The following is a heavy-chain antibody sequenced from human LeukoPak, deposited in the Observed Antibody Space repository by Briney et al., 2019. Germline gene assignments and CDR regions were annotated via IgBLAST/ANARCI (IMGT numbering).Heavy chain of an antibody. Sequence: PSETLSLTCAVSGDSISSAGYYWSWVRQHPGTGLEWIGFLYYSGSTFYSPSLRSRLTISRDTSRKQFSLTLRSVTAADTAVYYCARGDSDYGDGGLDYWGQGTLVIVSS. J-gene: IGHJ4*02. V-gene: IGHV4-31*11. D-gene: IGHD4-17*01. CDR3: ARGDSDYGDGGLDY. CDR1: GDSISSAGYY. CDR2: LYYSGST.